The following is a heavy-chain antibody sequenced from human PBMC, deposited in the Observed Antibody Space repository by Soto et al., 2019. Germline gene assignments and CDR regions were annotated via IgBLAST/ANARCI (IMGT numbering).Heavy chain of an antibody. CDR2: IIPIFGTA. CDR1: GGTFSSYA. J-gene: IGHJ4*02. V-gene: IGHV1-69*13. Sequence: GASVKVSCKASGGTFSSYAISWVRQAPGQGLEWMGGIIPIFGTANYAQKFQGGVTITADESTSTAYMELSSLRSEDTAVYYCARSIVVVTALDYWGQGTLVTVS. D-gene: IGHD2-21*02. CDR3: ARSIVVVTALDY.